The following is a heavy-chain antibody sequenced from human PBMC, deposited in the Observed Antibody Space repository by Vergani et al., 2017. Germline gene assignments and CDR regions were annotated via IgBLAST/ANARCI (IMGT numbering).Heavy chain of an antibody. CDR3: AGNSSGWYDS. CDR2: LSHVFGTP. Sequence: QVHLVQSGAEVKRPGSSVKVSCEASGDSFSSYTISWVRQAPGQGLEWMGGLSHVFGTPTYAQHFRGRVTITGDESTNTAYMELSGLASDDTAMYYCAGNSSGWYDSWGQGTLGTVSS. V-gene: IGHV1-69*12. D-gene: IGHD2-15*01. CDR1: GDSFSSYT. J-gene: IGHJ5*01.